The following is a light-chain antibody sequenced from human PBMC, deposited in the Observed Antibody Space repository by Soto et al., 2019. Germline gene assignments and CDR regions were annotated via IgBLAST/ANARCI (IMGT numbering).Light chain of an antibody. V-gene: IGKV2-28*01. J-gene: IGKJ2*01. Sequence: DIVMTQSPLSLPVTPGEPASISCRSSQSLVYSNGYNYLNWYLQKPGQSPQLLIYLRSNRASGVPDRVSGSGSGTDFTLKISRVEAEDVGVYYCMQALQTPYTFGQGTKLEIK. CDR1: QSLVYSNGYNY. CDR3: MQALQTPYT. CDR2: LRS.